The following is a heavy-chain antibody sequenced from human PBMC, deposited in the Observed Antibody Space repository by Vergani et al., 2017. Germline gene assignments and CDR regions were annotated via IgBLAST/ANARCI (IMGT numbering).Heavy chain of an antibody. V-gene: IGHV3-23*01. Sequence: EVQLLESGGGLVQPGGSLRLSCAASGFTFSSYAMSWVRQAPGKGLEWVSAISGSGGSTYYADSVKGRFTISRDNSKNTLYLQMNSLRAEDTAVYYCARDDYNWNYRGSGMDVWGQGTTVTVSS. CDR2: ISGSGGST. D-gene: IGHD1-7*01. J-gene: IGHJ6*02. CDR1: GFTFSSYA. CDR3: ARDDYNWNYRGSGMDV.